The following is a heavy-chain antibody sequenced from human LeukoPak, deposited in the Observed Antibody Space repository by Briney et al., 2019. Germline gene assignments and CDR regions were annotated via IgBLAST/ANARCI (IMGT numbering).Heavy chain of an antibody. D-gene: IGHD3-22*01. J-gene: IGHJ5*02. CDR3: AKGVASSGLYP. CDR2: ISGSGGST. CDR1: GFTFSSYA. V-gene: IGHV3-23*01. Sequence: GGSPRLSCAASGFTFSSYAMSWVRQAPGKGLEWVSAISGSGGSTYYADSVKGRFTISRDNSRNTLYLQMNSLRAEDTAVYYCAKGVASSGLYPWGQGTLVTVSS.